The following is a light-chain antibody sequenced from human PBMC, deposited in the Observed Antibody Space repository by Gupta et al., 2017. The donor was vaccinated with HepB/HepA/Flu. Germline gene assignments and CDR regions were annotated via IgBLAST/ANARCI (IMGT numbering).Light chain of an antibody. CDR3: QRYGSSSFT. V-gene: IGKV3-20*01. J-gene: IGKJ3*01. CDR1: QSVSSSY. Sequence: DIVLTQSPGTLSLSPGERATLSCRASQSVSSSYLAWYQQKPGQAPRLLIYGASSRASGIPDRFSGSGSGTDFTLTISILEPEDFAVYYCQRYGSSSFTFGPGTKVDVK. CDR2: GAS.